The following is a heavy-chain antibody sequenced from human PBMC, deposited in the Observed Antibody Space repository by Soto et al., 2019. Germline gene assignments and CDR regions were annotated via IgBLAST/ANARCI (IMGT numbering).Heavy chain of an antibody. CDR2: INHSGST. D-gene: IGHD6-6*01. Sequence: QVQLQQWGAGLLKPSETLSLTCAVYSGSFSGYYWSWIRQPPGKGPKWIGEINHSGSTNYNPSLKSRVTISLDTSKNQFSLKLSSVTAADTAVYYCARVRGREYSSSSGGMDVWGQGTTVTVSS. CDR1: SGSFSGYY. J-gene: IGHJ6*02. CDR3: ARVRGREYSSSSGGMDV. V-gene: IGHV4-34*01.